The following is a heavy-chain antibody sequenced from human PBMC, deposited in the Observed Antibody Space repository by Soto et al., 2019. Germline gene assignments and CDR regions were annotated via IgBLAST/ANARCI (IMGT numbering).Heavy chain of an antibody. J-gene: IGHJ6*02. CDR1: GFTFSSYG. Sequence: QVQLVESGGGVVQPGRSLRLSCAASGFTFSSYGMHWVRQAPGKGLEGVAVISYDGSNKYYADSVKGRFTISRDNSKNTLYLQMNSLRAEDTAVYYCAKRVRSGPDPYYYGMDVWGQGTTVTVSS. D-gene: IGHD3-3*01. CDR3: AKRVRSGPDPYYYGMDV. V-gene: IGHV3-30*18. CDR2: ISYDGSNK.